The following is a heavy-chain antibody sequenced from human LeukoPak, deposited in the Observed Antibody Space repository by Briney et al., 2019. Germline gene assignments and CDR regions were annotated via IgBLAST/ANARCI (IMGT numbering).Heavy chain of an antibody. V-gene: IGHV3-30*02. CDR2: IRYDGSNK. CDR1: GFTFSSYG. D-gene: IGHD3-22*01. J-gene: IGHJ5*02. CDR3: AKDFTSVYYDSSGSPPSTGLDP. Sequence: QPGGSLRLSCAASGFTFSSYGMHWVRQAPGKGLEWVAFIRYDGSNKNYADSVKGRFTISRDNSKNTLYLQMNSLRAEDTAVYYCAKDFTSVYYDSSGSPPSTGLDPWGQGTLVTVSS.